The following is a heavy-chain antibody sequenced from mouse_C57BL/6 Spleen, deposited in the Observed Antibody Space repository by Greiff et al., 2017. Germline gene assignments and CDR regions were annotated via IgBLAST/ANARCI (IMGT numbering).Heavy chain of an antibody. J-gene: IGHJ3*01. CDR3: AGGYDGSGFAY. CDR1: GYTFTSYW. Sequence: QVQLQQPGAELVRPGSSVKLSCKASGYTFTSYWMHWVKQRPIQGLEWIGNIDPSDSETHYNQKFKDKATLTVDKSSSTAYMQLSILTSEDSAVYYCAGGYDGSGFAYWGQGTLVTVSA. V-gene: IGHV1-52*01. D-gene: IGHD2-2*01. CDR2: IDPSDSET.